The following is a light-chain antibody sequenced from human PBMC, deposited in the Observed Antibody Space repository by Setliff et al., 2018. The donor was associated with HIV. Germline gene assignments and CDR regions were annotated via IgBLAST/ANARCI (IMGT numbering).Light chain of an antibody. CDR2: QAS. CDR1: SGDVGRYNL. CDR3: CSNTGSNTYV. V-gene: IGLV2-23*01. J-gene: IGLJ1*01. Sequence: LTQPASVSGSPGQSITISCTGTSGDVGRYNLVSWYQQQPGKPPKLMIYQASKRPSGVSNRFSGSKSGNTASLTISGLQAEDGADYYCCSNTGSNTYVFGTGTKV.